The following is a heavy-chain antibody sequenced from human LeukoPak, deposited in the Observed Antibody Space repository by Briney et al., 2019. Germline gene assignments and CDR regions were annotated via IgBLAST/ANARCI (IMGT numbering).Heavy chain of an antibody. CDR2: IYYSGST. V-gene: IGHV4-31*03. CDR3: ASTPYSGYDYYYYGMDV. CDR1: GGSISSGGYC. Sequence: SQTLSLTCTVSGGSISSGGYCWSWIRQHPGKGLEWIGYIYYSGSTYYNPSLKSRVTISVDTSKNQFSLKLSSVTAADTAVYYCASTPYSGYDYYYYGMDVWGKGTTVTVSS. D-gene: IGHD5-12*01. J-gene: IGHJ6*04.